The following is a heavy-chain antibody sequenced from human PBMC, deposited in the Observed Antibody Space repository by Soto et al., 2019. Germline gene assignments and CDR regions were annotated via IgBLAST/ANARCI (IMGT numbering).Heavy chain of an antibody. V-gene: IGHV1-69*06. J-gene: IGHJ5*02. CDR2: IIPIFGTA. D-gene: IGHD3-22*01. CDR3: ARTTSMIVVVIDYWFDP. Sequence: SVKVSCKASGGTFSSYAISWVRQAPGQGLEWMGGIIPIFGTANYAQKFQGRVTITADKSTSTAYMELSSLRSEDTAVYYCARTTSMIVVVIDYWFDPWGPVTLVTV. CDR1: GGTFSSYA.